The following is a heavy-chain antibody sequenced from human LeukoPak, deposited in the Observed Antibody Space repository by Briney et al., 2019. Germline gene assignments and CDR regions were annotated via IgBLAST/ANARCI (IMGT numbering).Heavy chain of an antibody. CDR3: ARGSYDFWSGGPRKPNYYYYYYMDV. J-gene: IGHJ6*03. CDR2: IIPIFGTA. D-gene: IGHD3-3*01. CDR1: GGTFSSYA. V-gene: IGHV1-69*01. Sequence: SVKVSCKASGGTFSSYAISWVRQAPGQGLEWMGGIIPIFGTANYAQKFQGRVTITADESTSTAYMELSSLRSEDTAVYYCARGSYDFWSGGPRKPNYYYYYYMDVWGKGTTVTVSS.